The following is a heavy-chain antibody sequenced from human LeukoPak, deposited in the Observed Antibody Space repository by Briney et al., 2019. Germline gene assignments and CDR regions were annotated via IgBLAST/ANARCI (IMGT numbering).Heavy chain of an antibody. Sequence: SETLSLTCTVSGGSISSYYWSWIWQPPGEGLDWIGYIYYSGSTNYNPSLKSRVTISVDTSKNQFSLKLSSVTAADTAVYYCAREAAAALPHYYYMDVWGKGTTVTVSS. J-gene: IGHJ6*03. D-gene: IGHD6-13*01. CDR3: AREAAAALPHYYYMDV. CDR2: IYYSGST. V-gene: IGHV4-59*01. CDR1: GGSISSYY.